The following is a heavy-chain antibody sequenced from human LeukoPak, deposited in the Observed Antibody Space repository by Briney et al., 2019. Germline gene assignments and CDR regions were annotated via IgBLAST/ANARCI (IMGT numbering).Heavy chain of an antibody. CDR3: ARGSGSQGPFDY. D-gene: IGHD3-10*01. J-gene: IGHJ4*02. Sequence: PSETLSLTCTASGGSINSYYWSWIRQSPGKGLEWIGYIYYSGSTNYNPSLKSRVTISVDTSKNQFSLKLSSVTAADTAVYYCARGSGSQGPFDYWGQGTLVTVSS. CDR2: IYYSGST. CDR1: GGSINSYY. V-gene: IGHV4-59*01.